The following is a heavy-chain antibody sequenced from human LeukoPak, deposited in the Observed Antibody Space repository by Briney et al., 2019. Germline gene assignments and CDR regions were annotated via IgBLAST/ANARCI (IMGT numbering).Heavy chain of an antibody. Sequence: PSETLSLTCTVSGGSISSYYWSWIRQPAGKGLEWIGRIYTSGSTNYNPSLKSRVTMSVDTSKTQFSLKLSSVTAADTAVYYCARDSDDYVWGSYRSPYNWFDPWGQGTLVTVSS. CDR1: GGSISSYY. D-gene: IGHD3-16*02. V-gene: IGHV4-4*07. CDR2: IYTSGST. J-gene: IGHJ5*02. CDR3: ARDSDDYVWGSYRSPYNWFDP.